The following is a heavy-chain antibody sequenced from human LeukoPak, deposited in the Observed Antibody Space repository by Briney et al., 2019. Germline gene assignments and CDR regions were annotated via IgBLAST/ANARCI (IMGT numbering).Heavy chain of an antibody. CDR2: INHSGST. CDR3: ARRILSLGRAAFDI. CDR1: GGSFSGYY. V-gene: IGHV4-34*01. Sequence: PSESLSLTCAVYGGSFSGYYWSWIRQPPGKGLEWIGEINHSGSTNYNPSLKSRVTISVDTSKNQFSLKLSSVTAADTAVYYCARRILSLGRAAFDIWGQGTMVTVSS. J-gene: IGHJ3*02.